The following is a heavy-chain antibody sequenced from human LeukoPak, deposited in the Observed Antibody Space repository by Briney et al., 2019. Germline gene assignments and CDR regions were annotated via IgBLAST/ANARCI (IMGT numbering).Heavy chain of an antibody. CDR1: GGSISSYY. CDR3: ARRGITGTWYYFDY. D-gene: IGHD1/OR15-1a*01. J-gene: IGHJ4*02. V-gene: IGHV4-59*01. Sequence: SETLSLTCTVSGGSISSYYWSWIRQPPGKGLEWIGYIYSSGSTNYNPSLRSRVTISVDTSKNQFSLKLSSVTAADTAVYYCARRGITGTWYYFDYWGQGTLVTVSS. CDR2: IYSSGST.